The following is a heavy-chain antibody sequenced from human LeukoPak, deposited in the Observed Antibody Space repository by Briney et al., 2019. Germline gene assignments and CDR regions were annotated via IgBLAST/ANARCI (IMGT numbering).Heavy chain of an antibody. CDR2: ISASGASP. CDR1: GFTFNSDA. Sequence: PGGSLRLSCAASGFTFNSDAMGWVRQAPGKGLEWVSIISASGASPYYADSVKGRFTISRDNSKNTLYLQMNSLRAEDTAVYYCAKRAVAGTYYFGYWGQGTLVTVSS. CDR3: AKRAVAGTYYFGY. J-gene: IGHJ4*02. V-gene: IGHV3-23*01. D-gene: IGHD6-19*01.